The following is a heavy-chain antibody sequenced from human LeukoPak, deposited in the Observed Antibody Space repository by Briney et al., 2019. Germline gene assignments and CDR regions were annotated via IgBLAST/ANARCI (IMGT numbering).Heavy chain of an antibody. CDR3: AKGNGYSYGRYYFDY. D-gene: IGHD5-18*01. CDR1: GFTFSSYA. Sequence: GGSLRLSCAASGFTFSSYAMGWVRQAPGKGLEWLSAITASGGNTYYGDSVKGRFTISRDNSKNTLYLQVNSLRAEDTAVYYCAKGNGYSYGRYYFDYWGQGTLVTVSS. V-gene: IGHV3-23*01. J-gene: IGHJ4*02. CDR2: ITASGGNT.